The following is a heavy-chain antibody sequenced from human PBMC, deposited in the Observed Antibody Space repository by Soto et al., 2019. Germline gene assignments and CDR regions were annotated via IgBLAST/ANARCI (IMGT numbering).Heavy chain of an antibody. D-gene: IGHD6-6*01. V-gene: IGHV5-51*01. Sequence: PGESLKISCKGSGYSFTSYWIGWVRQMPGKGLEWMGIIYPGDSDTRYSPSFQGQVTISADKSISTAYLQWSSLKASDTAMYYCARQILYSSSSPYYYGMDVWGQGTTVTVYS. CDR3: ARQILYSSSSPYYYGMDV. CDR1: GYSFTSYW. CDR2: IYPGDSDT. J-gene: IGHJ6*02.